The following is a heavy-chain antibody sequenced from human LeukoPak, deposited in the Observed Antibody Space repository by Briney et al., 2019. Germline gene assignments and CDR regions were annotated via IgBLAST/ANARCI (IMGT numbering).Heavy chain of an antibody. D-gene: IGHD2-15*01. CDR1: GGSISSGSYY. CDR3: ARVPGRTNCSGGSCYSYYFDY. CDR2: IYTSGST. J-gene: IGHJ4*02. V-gene: IGHV4-61*02. Sequence: SETLSLTCTVSGGSISSGSYYWSWIRQPAGKGLEWIGRIYTSGSTNYNPSLKSRVTISVDTSKNQFSLKLSSVTAADTAVYYCARVPGRTNCSGGSCYSYYFDYWGQGTLVTVSS.